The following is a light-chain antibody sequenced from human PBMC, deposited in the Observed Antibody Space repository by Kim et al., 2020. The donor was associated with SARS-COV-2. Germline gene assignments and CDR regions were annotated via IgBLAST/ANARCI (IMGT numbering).Light chain of an antibody. CDR3: YSAADNNLRV. V-gene: IGLV3-27*01. Sequence: VSPGKTAGITWSEDLQSKKYARWFQQKPGQAPVLVIYKDSERPSGIPERFSGSSSGTTVTLTISGAQVEDEADYYCYSAADNNLRVFGGGTQLTVL. CDR1: LQSKKY. J-gene: IGLJ2*01. CDR2: KDS.